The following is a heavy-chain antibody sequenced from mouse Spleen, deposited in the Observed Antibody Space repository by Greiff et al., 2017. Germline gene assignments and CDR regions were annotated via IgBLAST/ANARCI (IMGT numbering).Heavy chain of an antibody. CDR1: GYAFSSYW. CDR3: ARAIYDGYYPFAY. D-gene: IGHD2-3*01. CDR2: IYPGDGDT. Sequence: VQLQQSGPELVKPGASVKISCKASGYAFSSYWMHWVKQRPGKGLEWIGRIYPGDGDTNYNGKFKGKATLTADKSSSTAYMQLSSLTSEDSAVDFCARAIYDGYYPFAYWGQGTLVTVSA. J-gene: IGHJ3*01. V-gene: IGHV1-82*01.